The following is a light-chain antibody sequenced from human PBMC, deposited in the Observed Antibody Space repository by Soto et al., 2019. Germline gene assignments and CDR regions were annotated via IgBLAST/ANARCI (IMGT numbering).Light chain of an antibody. CDR2: GAS. V-gene: IGKV3-20*01. CDR3: QHYGTSWT. J-gene: IGKJ1*01. Sequence: EIVLTQSPGTLSLSPGERATLSCKASQSVSSNYLAWYQQKPGQAPRLLIYGASSGATGIPDRFSGSGSGTDFNLTISRLEPEDFAVYYCQHYGTSWTFGQGTKVEIK. CDR1: QSVSSNY.